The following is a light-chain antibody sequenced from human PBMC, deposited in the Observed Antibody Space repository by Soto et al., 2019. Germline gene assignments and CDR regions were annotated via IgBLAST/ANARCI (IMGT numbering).Light chain of an antibody. CDR2: AAS. Sequence: DIQMTQSPSSLSASVGDRVTITCRASQSISSYLNWYQQKPGKAPKPLFYAASSLQSGVPSRFSGSGSGTDFTLTISSLQPEDFATYYCQQSYSTPPYTFGQGTKLEIK. CDR1: QSISSY. V-gene: IGKV1-39*01. J-gene: IGKJ2*01. CDR3: QQSYSTPPYT.